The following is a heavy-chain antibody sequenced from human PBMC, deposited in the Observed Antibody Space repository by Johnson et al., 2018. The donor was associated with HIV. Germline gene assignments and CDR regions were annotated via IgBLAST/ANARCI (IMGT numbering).Heavy chain of an antibody. V-gene: IGHV3-23*04. CDR2: ISDSGGST. D-gene: IGHD1-14*01. Sequence: VQLVESGGGLVKPGGSLRLSCAASGFTFSNAWMSWIRQAPGKGLEWVSGISDSGGSTYYADSVKGRFTISRDNSDNSLSLQMNSLRPEDTALYFCARVNTGRGAFDIWGQGTMVTVSS. CDR3: ARVNTGRGAFDI. CDR1: GFTFSNAW. J-gene: IGHJ3*02.